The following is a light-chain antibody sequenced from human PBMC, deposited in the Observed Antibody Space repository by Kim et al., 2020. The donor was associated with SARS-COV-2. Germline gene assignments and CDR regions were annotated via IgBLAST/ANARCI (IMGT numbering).Light chain of an antibody. CDR3: CSYAGSTTWV. CDR1: SSDIGSYDF. Sequence: QSALTQPASVSGSPGQSITISCTGTSSDIGSYDFVSWNQHHPGKAPKLLIYAVNRRPSGVSNRFSGSKSGNTASLTISGLQAEDEADYYCCSYAGSTTWVFGGGTKLTVL. J-gene: IGLJ3*02. CDR2: AVN. V-gene: IGLV2-23*02.